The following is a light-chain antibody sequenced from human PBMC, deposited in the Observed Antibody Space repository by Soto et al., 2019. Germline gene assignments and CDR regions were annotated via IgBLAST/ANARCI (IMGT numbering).Light chain of an antibody. CDR1: SSDIDGYDY. CDR2: DVT. V-gene: IGLV2-14*01. J-gene: IGLJ2*01. CDR3: SSYTSRNTVV. Sequence: QSALTQPASVSGSPGQSITMSCTGASSDIDGYDYVSWYQHHPGEAPKLLIYDVTNRPSRVSNRFSASKSGNTASLTISGLQAEDEADYYCSSYTSRNTVVFGGGTKVTFL.